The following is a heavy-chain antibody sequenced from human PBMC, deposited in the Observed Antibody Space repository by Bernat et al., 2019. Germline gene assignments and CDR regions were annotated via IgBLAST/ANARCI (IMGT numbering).Heavy chain of an antibody. CDR1: GSTFSSYW. CDR2: IKEDGSEK. Sequence: EVQLVESGGGLAQPGGSLRLSCAASGSTFSSYWMSWVRQAPGKGLEWVANIKEDGSEKHYVDSVKGRFTISRDNAKNSLYLQMNSLRAEDTAVYYCARGVLGVDEDAFDIWGQGTMVTVSS. CDR3: ARGVLGVDEDAFDI. V-gene: IGHV3-7*03. D-gene: IGHD3-3*01. J-gene: IGHJ3*02.